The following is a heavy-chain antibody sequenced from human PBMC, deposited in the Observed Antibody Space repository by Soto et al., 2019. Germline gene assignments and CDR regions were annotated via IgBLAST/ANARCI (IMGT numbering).Heavy chain of an antibody. CDR2: IYPSDSDT. Sequence: PGESLKISCKTSGYSFANYWIGWVRQMPGKGLEWMGIIYPSDSDTKYSPSFQGQVTISADRSISTAYLPWSSLKPSDSAIYYCVRPYCGGGSCYFYPHYFDSWGQGTLVTVSS. D-gene: IGHD2-15*01. V-gene: IGHV5-51*01. J-gene: IGHJ4*02. CDR1: GYSFANYW. CDR3: VRPYCGGGSCYFYPHYFDS.